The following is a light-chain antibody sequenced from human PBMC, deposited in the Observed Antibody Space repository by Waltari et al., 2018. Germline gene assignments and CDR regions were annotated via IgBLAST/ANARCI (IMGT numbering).Light chain of an antibody. CDR3: QQRRNWPLT. Sequence: EIVLTQSPAILSLSPGERASLSCRASQSVTNYLAWYQQKPGQAPRLLIYDTSNRATGMPARFSGSGFATDFTLTISSLEPDDFAVYYCQQRRNWPLTFGGGTKVEIK. V-gene: IGKV3-11*01. CDR2: DTS. J-gene: IGKJ4*01. CDR1: QSVTNY.